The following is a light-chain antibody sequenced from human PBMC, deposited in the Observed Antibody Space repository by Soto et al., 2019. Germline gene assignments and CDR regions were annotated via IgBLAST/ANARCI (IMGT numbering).Light chain of an antibody. CDR1: QSVSNNS. CDR2: AAY. J-gene: IGKJ1*01. CDR3: QQYGSSGT. V-gene: IGKV3-20*01. Sequence: EIVLTQSPASLSVSPGERSTLSCRASQSVSNNSLAWYQQKPRQAPRLLIYAAYNRATRIPDRVSGSGSGTDFTLTISRLEPEDFAVYYCQQYGSSGTFGQGTKVDIK.